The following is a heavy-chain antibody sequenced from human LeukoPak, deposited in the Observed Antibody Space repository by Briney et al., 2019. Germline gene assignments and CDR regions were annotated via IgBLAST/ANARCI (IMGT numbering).Heavy chain of an antibody. CDR2: ISSSSSYI. CDR1: GFTFSSYS. CDR3: ARGPYSNSYYFDY. Sequence: GGSLRLSCAASGFTFSSYSMNWVRQAPGKGLEWVSSISSSSSYIYYADSVKGRFTISRDNAKNSLYLQMNSLRAEDTAVYYCARGPYSNSYYFDYWGQGTLVTVSS. J-gene: IGHJ4*02. V-gene: IGHV3-21*01. D-gene: IGHD6-6*01.